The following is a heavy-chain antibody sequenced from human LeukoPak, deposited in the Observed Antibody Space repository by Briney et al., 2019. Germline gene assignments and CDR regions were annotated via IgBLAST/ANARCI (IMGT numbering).Heavy chain of an antibody. CDR2: INHSGST. Sequence: SETLSLTCAVYGGSFSGYYWSWIRQPPGKGMEWIGEINHSGSTNYNPSLKSRVTISVDTSKNQFSLKLSSVTAADTAVYYCARVGRYFDWLYRGYFDYWGQGTLDTVSS. D-gene: IGHD3-9*01. CDR1: GGSFSGYY. V-gene: IGHV4-34*01. J-gene: IGHJ4*02. CDR3: ARVGRYFDWLYRGYFDY.